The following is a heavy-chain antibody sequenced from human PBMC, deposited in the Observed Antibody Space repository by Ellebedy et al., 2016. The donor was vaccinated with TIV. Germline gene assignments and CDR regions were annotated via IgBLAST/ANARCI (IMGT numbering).Heavy chain of an antibody. Sequence: KVSCKGFGYSFTNYWIVWVRQMPGKGLEWMGVISPAASRLRSSPSFQGQVTISADKSISTAYLQWNSLKASDTAMYYCARGRSSSWYWFDPWGQGTLVTVSS. CDR2: ISPAASRL. J-gene: IGHJ5*02. V-gene: IGHV5-51*01. CDR1: GYSFTNYW. CDR3: ARGRSSSWYWFDP. D-gene: IGHD6-13*01.